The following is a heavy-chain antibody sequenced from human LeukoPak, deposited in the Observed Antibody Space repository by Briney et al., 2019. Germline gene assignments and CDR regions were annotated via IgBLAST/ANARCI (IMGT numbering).Heavy chain of an antibody. CDR2: ISAYNGNT. V-gene: IGHV1-18*01. CDR1: GYTFTSYG. Sequence: GASVKVSCKASGYTFTSYGISWVRQAPGQGLEWMGWISAYNGNTNYAQKLQGRVTMATDTSTSTAYMELGSLRSDDTAVYYCARVRNIAAAAYFDYWGQGTLVTVSS. D-gene: IGHD6-13*01. CDR3: ARVRNIAAAAYFDY. J-gene: IGHJ4*02.